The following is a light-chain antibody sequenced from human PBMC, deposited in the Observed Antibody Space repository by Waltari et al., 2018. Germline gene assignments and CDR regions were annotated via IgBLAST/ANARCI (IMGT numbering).Light chain of an antibody. V-gene: IGLV4-69*01. CDR1: SGHSNNI. Sequence: QLLLTQSPSASASLGASVKLTCTLSSGHSNNIIAWLQQQPGKGPRHLMRVNSDGSHSKGDEIPDRFSGSSSGAERYLTISSVQSEDEADYYCETGGHGTWVFGGGTKLTVL. J-gene: IGLJ3*02. CDR3: ETGGHGTWV. CDR2: VNSDGSH.